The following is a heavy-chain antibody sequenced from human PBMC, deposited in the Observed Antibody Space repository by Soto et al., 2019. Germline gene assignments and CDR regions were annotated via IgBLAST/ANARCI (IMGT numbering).Heavy chain of an antibody. J-gene: IGHJ6*02. V-gene: IGHV4-30-4*01. CDR1: GGSISSGDYY. CDR2: IYYSGST. CDR3: AREWVRGYYYYGMDV. D-gene: IGHD3-10*01. Sequence: QVQLQESGPGLVKPSQTLSLTCTVSGGSISSGDYYWSWIRQPPGKGLEWIGYIYYSGSTYYNPSLKSRVTISVDTSKNQFSLKLSSVTAADTAVYYCAREWVRGYYYYGMDVWGQGTTVTVSS.